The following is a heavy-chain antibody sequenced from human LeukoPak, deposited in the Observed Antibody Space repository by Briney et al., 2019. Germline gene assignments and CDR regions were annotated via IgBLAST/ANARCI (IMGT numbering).Heavy chain of an antibody. D-gene: IGHD5-18*01. V-gene: IGHV4-59*01. CDR2: IYYSGST. Sequence: PSETLSPTCTVSGGSISSYYWSWIRQPPGKRLEWIGYIYYSGSTNYNPSLKSRVTISVDTSKNQFSLKLSSVTAADTAVYYCASRASDTAMIDYYYYMDVWGKGTTVTVSS. CDR1: GGSISSYY. J-gene: IGHJ6*03. CDR3: ASRASDTAMIDYYYYMDV.